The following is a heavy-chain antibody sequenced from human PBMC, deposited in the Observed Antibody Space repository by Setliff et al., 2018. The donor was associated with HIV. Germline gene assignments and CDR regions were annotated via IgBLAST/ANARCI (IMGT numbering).Heavy chain of an antibody. Sequence: SETLSLTCTVSGGSISSGGYYWNWIRQHPGRGLEWIGYIYYSGTTYYNPSLKSRVTISVDTSKNQFSLNLMSVTAADTAVYYCARPGRASYYYYMDVWGKGTTVTVSS. CDR3: ARPGRASYYYYMDV. CDR2: IYYSGTT. D-gene: IGHD3-10*01. V-gene: IGHV4-31*03. J-gene: IGHJ6*03. CDR1: GGSISSGGYY.